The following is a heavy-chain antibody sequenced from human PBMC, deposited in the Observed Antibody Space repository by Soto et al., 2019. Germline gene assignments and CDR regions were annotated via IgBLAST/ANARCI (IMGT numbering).Heavy chain of an antibody. D-gene: IGHD2-2*02. CDR1: GYTFTRYG. CDR3: AKLGGSYNYGMDV. Sequence: QVQLVQSGAEVKKPGASVKVSCKASGYTFTRYGISWVRQAPGQGLEWMGWISVYNGHTSYAQKVQGRVSMTTDPSTSTAYMELRSLRPNDTAVYYCAKLGGSYNYGMDVWGQGTTVTVSS. CDR2: ISVYNGHT. V-gene: IGHV1-18*01. J-gene: IGHJ6*02.